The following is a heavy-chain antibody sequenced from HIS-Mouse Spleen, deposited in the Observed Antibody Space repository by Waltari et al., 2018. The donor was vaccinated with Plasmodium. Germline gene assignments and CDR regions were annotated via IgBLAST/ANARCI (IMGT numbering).Heavy chain of an antibody. CDR2: INMDGGST. J-gene: IGHJ3*02. Sequence: EVQLVESGGGLVQPGGSLRLSCAASGFTFSSYWMHWVRQAPGKGLVWVSRINMDGGSTRYADSVKGRFTISRDNANNTLYLQMDSLRAEDTAVYYCARTIAAAGTGDAFDMWGQGTMVTVSS. V-gene: IGHV3-74*01. CDR3: ARTIAAAGTGDAFDM. D-gene: IGHD6-13*01. CDR1: GFTFSSYW.